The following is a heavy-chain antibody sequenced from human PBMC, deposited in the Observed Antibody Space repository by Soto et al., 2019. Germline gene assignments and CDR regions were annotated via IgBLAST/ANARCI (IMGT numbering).Heavy chain of an antibody. CDR3: ARRGSSGWYWFDP. Sequence: GASVKVSCKASGGTFSSYAISWVRQAPGQGLEWMGGIIPIFGTANYAQKFQGRVTITADESTSTAYMELSSLRSEDTAVYYCARRGSSGWYWFDPWGQGTLVTVSS. J-gene: IGHJ5*02. CDR1: GGTFSSYA. V-gene: IGHV1-69*13. CDR2: IIPIFGTA. D-gene: IGHD6-19*01.